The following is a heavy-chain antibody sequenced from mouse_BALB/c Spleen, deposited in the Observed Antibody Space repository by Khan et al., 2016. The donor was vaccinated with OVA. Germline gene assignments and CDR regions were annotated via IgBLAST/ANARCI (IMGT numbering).Heavy chain of an antibody. CDR2: INSGSSTI. CDR3: ARGNWAY. CDR1: GFTFSSFG. D-gene: IGHD4-1*01. Sequence: EVEPVESGGGLVQPGGSRKLSCAASGFTFSSFGMHWVRQAPEKGLEWVAYINSGSSTIYYADPVKGRFTISRDNPKNTLFLQMTSLRSEDTAMYYCARGNWAYWGQGTTLTVSS. V-gene: IGHV5-17*02. J-gene: IGHJ2*01.